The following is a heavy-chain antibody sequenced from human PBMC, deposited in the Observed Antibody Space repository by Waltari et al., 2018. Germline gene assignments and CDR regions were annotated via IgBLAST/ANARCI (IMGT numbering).Heavy chain of an antibody. V-gene: IGHV4-38-2*01. D-gene: IGHD3-22*01. J-gene: IGHJ4*02. CDR2: IYHSGST. CDR3: ASGSGDYYDSSGPLDY. Sequence: QVQLQESGPGLVKPSETLSLTCAVSGYSISSGYYWDWIRQPPGKGLEWIGSIYHSGSTYYNPSLKSRVTISVDTSKNQFSLKLSSVTAADTAVYYCASGSGDYYDSSGPLDYWGQGTLVTVSS. CDR1: GYSISSGYY.